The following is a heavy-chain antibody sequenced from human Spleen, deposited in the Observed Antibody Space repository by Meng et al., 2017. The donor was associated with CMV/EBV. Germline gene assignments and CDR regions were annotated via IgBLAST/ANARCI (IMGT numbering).Heavy chain of an antibody. V-gene: IGHV5-51*01. CDR3: ATLDLRVPDARRSAFDI. D-gene: IGHD2-2*01. CDR2: IYPGDSDT. Sequence: GESLKISCKGSGYSFTSYWIGWVRQMPGKGLEWMGIIYPGDSDTRYSPSFQGQVTISADKSISTAYLQWSSLKASDTAMYYCATLDLRVPDARRSAFDIWGQGTMVTVSS. CDR1: GYSFTSYW. J-gene: IGHJ3*02.